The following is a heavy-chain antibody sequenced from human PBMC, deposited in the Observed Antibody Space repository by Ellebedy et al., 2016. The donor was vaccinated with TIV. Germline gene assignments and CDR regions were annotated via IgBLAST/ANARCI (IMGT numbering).Heavy chain of an antibody. CDR2: IYPGDSDT. Sequence: PGGSLRLSCKGSGYSFTSYWIGWVRQMPGKGLEWMGIIYPGDSDTSYSPSFQGQVTISADKSISTAYLQWSSLKASDTAMYYCARHRYYNDSSGYLYYFDYWGQGTLVTVSS. J-gene: IGHJ4*02. V-gene: IGHV5-51*01. D-gene: IGHD3-22*01. CDR1: GYSFTSYW. CDR3: ARHRYYNDSSGYLYYFDY.